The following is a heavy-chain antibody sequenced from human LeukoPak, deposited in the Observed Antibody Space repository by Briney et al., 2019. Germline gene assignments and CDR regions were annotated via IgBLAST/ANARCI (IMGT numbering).Heavy chain of an antibody. Sequence: GGSLRLSCAASGFTFSSYSMNWVRQAPGKGLEWVSSITHSGATTYYADSVKGRFTISRDNSKNTLYLQMGSLRVEDMAVYYCARGLRAYYYYGMDVWGQGTTVTVSS. CDR2: ITHSGATT. CDR1: GFTFSSYS. CDR3: ARGLRAYYYYGMDV. D-gene: IGHD3-3*01. V-gene: IGHV3-23*01. J-gene: IGHJ6*02.